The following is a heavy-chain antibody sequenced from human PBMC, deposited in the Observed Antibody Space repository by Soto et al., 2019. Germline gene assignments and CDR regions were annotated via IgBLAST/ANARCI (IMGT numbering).Heavy chain of an antibody. CDR2: ISYDGSNK. D-gene: IGHD6-13*01. CDR3: AKELHSSSRDYGMDV. J-gene: IGHJ6*02. CDR1: GFTFSSYG. V-gene: IGHV3-30*18. Sequence: VQLVESGGGVVQPGRSLRLSCAASGFTFSSYGMHWVRQAPGKGLEWVAVISYDGSNKYYADSVKGRFTISRDNSKNTLYLQMNSLRAEDTAVYYCAKELHSSSRDYGMDVWGQGTTVTVSS.